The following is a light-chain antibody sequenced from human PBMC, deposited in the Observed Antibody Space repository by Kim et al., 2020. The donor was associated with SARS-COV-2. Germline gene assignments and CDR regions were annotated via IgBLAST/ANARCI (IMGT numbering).Light chain of an antibody. CDR3: QQTSTAPTT. V-gene: IGKV1-39*01. CDR1: QNINTY. Sequence: ASVGDRVSITCRASQNINTYLNWYQQKSGGAPKLLIYAASTLQSGVPSRFSGSGSGTDFTLTINSLQSEDFATYYCQQTSTAPTTFGPGTKVDIK. J-gene: IGKJ3*01. CDR2: AAS.